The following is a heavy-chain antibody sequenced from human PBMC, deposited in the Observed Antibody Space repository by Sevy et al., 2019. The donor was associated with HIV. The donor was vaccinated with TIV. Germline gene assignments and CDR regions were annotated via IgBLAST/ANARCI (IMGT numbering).Heavy chain of an antibody. D-gene: IGHD1-1*01. CDR3: AKGGERVHYYYGMDV. V-gene: IGHV3-9*01. CDR1: GFTFDDYA. CDR2: ISWNSGSI. Sequence: GGSLRLSCAASGFTFDDYAMHWVRQAPGKGLEWVSGISWNSGSIGYADSVKGRFTISRDNAKSSLYLQMNSLRAEDTALYYCAKGGERVHYYYGMDVWGQGTTVTVSS. J-gene: IGHJ6*02.